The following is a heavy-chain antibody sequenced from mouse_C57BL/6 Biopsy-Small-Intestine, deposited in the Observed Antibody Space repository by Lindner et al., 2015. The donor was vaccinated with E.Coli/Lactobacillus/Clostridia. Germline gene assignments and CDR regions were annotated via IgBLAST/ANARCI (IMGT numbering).Heavy chain of an antibody. CDR2: IYYSGTI. V-gene: IGHV3-5*01. CDR1: GISITTGNYR. Sequence: VQLQESGAGLVKPSQTVFLTCTVTGISITTGNYRWSWIRQFPGNKLEWIGYIYYSGTITYNPSLTSRTTITRDTPKNQFFLEMNSLTAEDTATYYCARDGDYDGYFDVWGTGTTVTVSS. J-gene: IGHJ1*03. D-gene: IGHD2-4*01. CDR3: ARDGDYDGYFDV.